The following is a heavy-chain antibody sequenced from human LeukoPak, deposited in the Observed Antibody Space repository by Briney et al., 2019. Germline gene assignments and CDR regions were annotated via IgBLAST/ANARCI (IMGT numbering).Heavy chain of an antibody. D-gene: IGHD3-10*01. Sequence: ASVRVSCKASGYTFTTNGISWIRQAPGQGLEWLGWVNTADGNTNYAQKFEGRVTMTTDTSTSTAYMELRSLRSDDTAVYYCAREVSTMVRGARPYYYGMDVWGQGTTVTVSS. J-gene: IGHJ6*02. CDR1: GYTFTTNG. V-gene: IGHV1-18*01. CDR2: VNTADGNT. CDR3: AREVSTMVRGARPYYYGMDV.